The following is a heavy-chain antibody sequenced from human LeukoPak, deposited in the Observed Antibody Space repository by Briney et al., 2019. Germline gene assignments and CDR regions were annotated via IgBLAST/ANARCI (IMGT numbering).Heavy chain of an antibody. V-gene: IGHV3-74*01. CDR1: GFTFSSNW. D-gene: IGHD2-15*01. J-gene: IGHJ4*02. CDR2: ISSDGNTT. CDR3: ARDNGYCSGGSCYWYYFDY. Sequence: GGSLRLSCAASGFTFSSNWMHWVRQAPGKGLVWVSRISSDGNTTDYADSVKGRFTISRDNAKNTLYLQIDSLRAEDTAVYYCARDNGYCSGGSCYWYYFDYWGQGTLVTVSS.